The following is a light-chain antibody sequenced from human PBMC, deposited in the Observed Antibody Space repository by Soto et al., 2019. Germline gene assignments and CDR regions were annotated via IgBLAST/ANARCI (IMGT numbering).Light chain of an antibody. V-gene: IGLV2-14*01. CDR2: EVS. CDR3: SSHTASGTRV. CDR1: SSDVGGYNY. J-gene: IGLJ2*01. Sequence: QSVLTQPASVSGSPGQAITISCTGTSSDVGGYNYVSWYQQHPDRAPKLMIYEVSNRPSGVSDRFSGSKSGNTASLTISGLQAEDDAAYYCSSHTASGTRVFGGGTKLTVL.